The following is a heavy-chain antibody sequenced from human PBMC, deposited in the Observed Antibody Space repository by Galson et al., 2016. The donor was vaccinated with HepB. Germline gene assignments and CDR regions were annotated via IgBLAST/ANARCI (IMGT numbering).Heavy chain of an antibody. CDR3: AKDVGLYGFLDY. CDR1: GFTFNTFA. CDR2: ISYDGNNK. V-gene: IGHV3-30*09. D-gene: IGHD3-10*01. Sequence: SLRLSCAASGFTFNTFAMHWVRQAPGKGLEWVTFISYDGNNKYYAESVKGRFAISRDKSKNTVYLQMNSLRAEDTAVYYCAKDVGLYGFLDYWGQGTVVTVSS. J-gene: IGHJ4*02.